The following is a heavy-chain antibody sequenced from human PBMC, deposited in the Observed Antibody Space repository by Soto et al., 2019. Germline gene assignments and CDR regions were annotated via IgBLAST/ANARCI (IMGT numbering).Heavy chain of an antibody. D-gene: IGHD6-6*01. CDR1: GYTFTSYY. CDR2: INPSGGST. J-gene: IGHJ6*02. Sequence: ASVKVSCKASGYTFTSYYMHWVRQAPGQGLEWMGIINPSGGSTSYAQKFQGRVTMTRDTSTSKNSLYLQMNSLRTEDTALYYCAKDRIRRVSYYYYGMDVWGQGTTVTVSS. V-gene: IGHV1-46*01. CDR3: AKDRIRRVSYYYYGMDV.